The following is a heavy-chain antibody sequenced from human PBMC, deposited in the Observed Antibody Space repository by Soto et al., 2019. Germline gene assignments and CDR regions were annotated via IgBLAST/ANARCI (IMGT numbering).Heavy chain of an antibody. J-gene: IGHJ1*01. CDR1: GYTFTSHG. Sequence: GASVKVSCKASGYTFTSHGISWVRQAPGQGLERMGWISAYNGNTNYAQKLQGRVAMTTDTSTSTAYMELRSLRSDDTAVYYCARDRYDPHSSGWPEYFQHWGQGTLVTVSS. CDR2: ISAYNGNT. D-gene: IGHD6-19*01. V-gene: IGHV1-18*01. CDR3: ARDRYDPHSSGWPEYFQH.